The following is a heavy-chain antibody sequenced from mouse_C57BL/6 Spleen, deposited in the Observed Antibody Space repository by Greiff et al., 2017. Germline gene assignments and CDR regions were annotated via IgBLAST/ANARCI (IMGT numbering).Heavy chain of an antibody. CDR3: ARQYSNYVDY. J-gene: IGHJ2*01. CDR2: IDPSDSYT. Sequence: QVQLQQPGAELVKPGASVKLSCKASGYTFTSYWMQWVKQRPGQGLEWIGEIDPSDSYTNYNQKFKGKATFTVDTSSSTAYMQLSSLTSEDSAVYYCARQYSNYVDYWGQGTTLTVSS. V-gene: IGHV1-50*01. D-gene: IGHD2-5*01. CDR1: GYTFTSYW.